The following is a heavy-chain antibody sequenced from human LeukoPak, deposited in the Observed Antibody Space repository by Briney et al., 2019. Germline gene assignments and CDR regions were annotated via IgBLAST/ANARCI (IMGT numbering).Heavy chain of an antibody. D-gene: IGHD6-19*01. J-gene: IGHJ4*02. CDR3: ARDQQDSGWYDY. CDR2: ISSSSSYT. V-gene: IGHV3-11*06. CDR1: GFTFSDYY. Sequence: PGGSLRLSCAASGFTFSDYYMSWIRQAPGKGLEWVSYISSSSSYTNYADSVKGRFTISRDNAKNSLHLQMNSLRAEDTAVYYCARDQQDSGWYDYWGQGTLVTVSS.